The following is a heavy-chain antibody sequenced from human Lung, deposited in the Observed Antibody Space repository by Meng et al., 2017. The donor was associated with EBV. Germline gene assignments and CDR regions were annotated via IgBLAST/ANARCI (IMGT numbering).Heavy chain of an antibody. J-gene: IGHJ4*02. V-gene: IGHV4-4*02. CDR2: IYHNENT. CDR1: RASIRRNNF. CDR3: ARAPGNWNFDS. D-gene: IGHD1-20*01. Sequence: QVQRQPAGPGLVKPSGTLSLTCTGSRASIRRNNFWTWVRQSPGKGLEWIGEIYHNENTNYNPSLMSRVTMSLDKSKNHFSLNLRSVTVADTAVYFCARAPGNWNFDSWGQGTLVTVSS.